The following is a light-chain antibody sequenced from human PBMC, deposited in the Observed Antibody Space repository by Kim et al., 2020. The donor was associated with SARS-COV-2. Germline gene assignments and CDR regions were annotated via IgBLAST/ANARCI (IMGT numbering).Light chain of an antibody. CDR2: RDN. CDR3: QAWDSSIYV. Sequence: GSPDQTDSITCSGDKLGDKYASWYQQKPGQSPVVVIFRDNRRPSGIPERFSGSNSGNTATLTISGTQAMDEADYYCQAWDSSIYVFGIGTKVTVL. CDR1: KLGDKY. J-gene: IGLJ1*01. V-gene: IGLV3-1*01.